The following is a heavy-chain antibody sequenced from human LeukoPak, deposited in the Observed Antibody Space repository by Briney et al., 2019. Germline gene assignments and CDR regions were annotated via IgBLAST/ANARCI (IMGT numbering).Heavy chain of an antibody. Sequence: ASVKVSCKASGYTFTSYGISWVRQAPGQGLEWMGWISAYNGNTNYAQKLQGRVTMTTDTSTSTAYMELRSLRSDDTAVYYCARDFGGGAVAGQGFHYYDSSGYYYVFDYWGQGTLVTVSS. CDR2: ISAYNGNT. CDR3: ARDFGGGAVAGQGFHYYDSSGYYYVFDY. D-gene: IGHD3-22*01. V-gene: IGHV1-18*01. CDR1: GYTFTSYG. J-gene: IGHJ4*02.